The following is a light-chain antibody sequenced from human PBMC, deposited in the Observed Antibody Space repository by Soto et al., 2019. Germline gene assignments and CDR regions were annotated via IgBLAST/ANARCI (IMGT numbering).Light chain of an antibody. CDR1: QSVSSY. CDR3: QQRSNWYT. CDR2: DAS. J-gene: IGKJ2*01. V-gene: IGKV3-11*01. Sequence: EIVLTQSPATLSFSPGERATLSCRARQSVSSYLAWYQQKPGQAPRLLIYDASNRATGIPARFSGSGSGTDFTLTIISLEPEDFAVYFGQQRSNWYTFCQGTQL.